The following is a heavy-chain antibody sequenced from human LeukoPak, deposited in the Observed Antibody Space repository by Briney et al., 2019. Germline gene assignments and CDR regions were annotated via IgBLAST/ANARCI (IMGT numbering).Heavy chain of an antibody. CDR2: ISGSGSGGST. D-gene: IGHD5-24*01. V-gene: IGHV3-23*01. CDR3: AKSGYNRFDY. J-gene: IGHJ4*02. CDR1: GFTFSSSA. Sequence: GGSLGLSCAASGFTFSSSAMSWVRQAPGKGLEWVSNISGSGSGGSTYYADSVKGRFTISRDNSKNTLYLQMNSLRAEDTAVYYCAKSGYNRFDYWGQGTLVTVSS.